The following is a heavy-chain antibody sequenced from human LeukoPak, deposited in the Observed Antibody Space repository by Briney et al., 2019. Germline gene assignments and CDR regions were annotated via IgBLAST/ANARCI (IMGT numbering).Heavy chain of an antibody. CDR3: ASTRSYSGYDFDY. J-gene: IGHJ4*02. CDR2: ISAYNGNT. CDR1: GGTFSSYA. V-gene: IGHV1-18*01. Sequence: ASVKVSCKASGGTFSSYAISWVRQAPGQGLEWMGWISAYNGNTNYAQKLQGRVTMTTDTSTSTAYMELRSLRSDDTAVYYCASTRSYSGYDFDYWGQGTLVTVSS. D-gene: IGHD5-12*01.